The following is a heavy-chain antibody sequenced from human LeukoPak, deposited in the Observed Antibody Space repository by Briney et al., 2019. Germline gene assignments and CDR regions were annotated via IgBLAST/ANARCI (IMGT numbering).Heavy chain of an antibody. V-gene: IGHV5-51*01. CDR2: IYPPNSDS. CDR1: GYRFSTYW. D-gene: IGHD3-22*01. Sequence: GESLKISCKGSGYRFSTYWIAWVRQMPGKGLGWMGIIYPPNSDSRYSPSFQGQVTVSADKSISTAYLQWSSLKASDNAIYYCARRSIYDSGGPSSYFFDYWGQGTLVTVSS. CDR3: ARRSIYDSGGPSSYFFDY. J-gene: IGHJ4*02.